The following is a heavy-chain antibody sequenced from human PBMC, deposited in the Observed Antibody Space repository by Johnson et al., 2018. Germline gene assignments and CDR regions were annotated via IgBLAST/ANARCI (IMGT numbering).Heavy chain of an antibody. V-gene: IGHV4-61*02. Sequence: QVQLQESGPGLVKPSQTLSLTCTVSGGSISSGSYYWSWIRQPAGKGLEWIGRIYTSGSTNYNPSLKSRVTISVDTSKNQFSLKLSSVTAADTAVYYWSSSRIQLFDYYFYMDVWGTGTTVTVAS. CDR3: SSSRIQLFDYYFYMDV. D-gene: IGHD5-18*01. CDR1: GGSISSGSYY. CDR2: IYTSGST. J-gene: IGHJ6*03.